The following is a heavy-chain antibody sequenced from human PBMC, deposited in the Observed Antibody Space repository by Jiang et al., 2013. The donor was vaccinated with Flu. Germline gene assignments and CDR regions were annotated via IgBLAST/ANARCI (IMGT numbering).Heavy chain of an antibody. D-gene: IGHD6-13*01. J-gene: IGHJ4*02. CDR2: TYYRSKWYN. CDR3: AREQADSSSWYSPHAPYDY. CDR1: GDSVSSNSAA. V-gene: IGHV6-1*01. Sequence: SQTLSLTCAISGDSVSSNSAAWNWIRQSPSRGLEWLGRTYYRSKWYNDYAVSVKSRITINPDTSKNQFSLQLNSVTPEDTAVYYCAREQADSSSWYSPHAPYDYWGQGTLVTVSS.